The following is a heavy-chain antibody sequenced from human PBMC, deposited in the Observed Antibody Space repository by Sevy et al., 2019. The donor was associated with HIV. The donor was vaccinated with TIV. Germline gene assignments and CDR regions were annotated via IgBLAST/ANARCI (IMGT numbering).Heavy chain of an antibody. CDR1: GFTFSDHY. J-gene: IGHJ4*02. V-gene: IGHV3-72*01. CDR2: TRNKADGYTT. Sequence: GGFLRLSCVASGFTFSDHYMEWVRQAPGKGLEWVGRTRNKADGYTTEYAASVKGRFTISRDESKNSLYVQMNSLKAEDPAVYYCATHPGIAAAGRVFDYWGQGTLVTVSS. CDR3: ATHPGIAAAGRVFDY. D-gene: IGHD6-13*01.